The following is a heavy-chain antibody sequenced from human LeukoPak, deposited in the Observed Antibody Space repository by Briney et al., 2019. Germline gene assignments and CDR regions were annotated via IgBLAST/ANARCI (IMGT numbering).Heavy chain of an antibody. V-gene: IGHV5-51*01. D-gene: IGHD2-2*01. CDR3: ARLAADIVVVPAAIDY. Sequence: RGESLKISCKGSGYSFTSYWIGWVRQMPGKGLEWMGIIYPGDPDTRYSPSFQGQVTISADKSISTAYLQWSSLKASDTAMHYCARLAADIVVVPAAIDYWGQGTLVTVSS. CDR2: IYPGDPDT. CDR1: GYSFTSYW. J-gene: IGHJ4*02.